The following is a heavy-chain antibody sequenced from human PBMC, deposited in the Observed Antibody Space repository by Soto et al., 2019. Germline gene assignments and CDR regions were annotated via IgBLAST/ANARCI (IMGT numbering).Heavy chain of an antibody. CDR3: ARDRQFSHPRGGMDV. CDR1: GFTFSSYA. CDR2: IRGTGYNT. D-gene: IGHD3-10*01. V-gene: IGHV3-23*01. J-gene: IGHJ6*02. Sequence: EVQLLESGGGLVRPGGSLRLSCAASGFTFSSYAMNWVRQAPGKGLEWVSAIRGTGYNTYYADSLKGRFTISRDNSKNTLSQQRNSLRAEDTAVYYCARDRQFSHPRGGMDVWGQGTTVTVSS.